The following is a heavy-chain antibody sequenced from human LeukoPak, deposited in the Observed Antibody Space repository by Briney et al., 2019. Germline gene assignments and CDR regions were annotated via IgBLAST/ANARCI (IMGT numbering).Heavy chain of an antibody. CDR2: IYHSGST. CDR3: ARDRITMVRGVISYYYGMDV. D-gene: IGHD3-10*01. Sequence: TLSLTCAVSGGSISSGGYSWSWIRQPPGKGLEWIGYIYHSGSTYYNPSLKSRVTISVDRSKNQFSLKLSSVTAADTAVYYCARDRITMVRGVISYYYGMDVWGQGTTVTVSS. V-gene: IGHV4-30-2*01. CDR1: GGSISSGGYS. J-gene: IGHJ6*02.